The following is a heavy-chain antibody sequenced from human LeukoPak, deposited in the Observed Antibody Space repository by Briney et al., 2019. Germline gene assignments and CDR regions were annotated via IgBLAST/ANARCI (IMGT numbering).Heavy chain of an antibody. CDR3: ARPHADYDFWSGYGNWFDP. CDR1: GYSISSGYY. CDR2: IYHSGST. D-gene: IGHD3-3*01. Sequence: SETLSLTCAVSGYSISSGYYWGWIRQPPGKGLEWIGSIYHSGSTYYNPSLKSRVTISVDTSKNQFSLKLSSVTAADTAVYYCARPHADYDFWSGYGNWFDPWGQGTLVTVSS. V-gene: IGHV4-38-2*01. J-gene: IGHJ5*02.